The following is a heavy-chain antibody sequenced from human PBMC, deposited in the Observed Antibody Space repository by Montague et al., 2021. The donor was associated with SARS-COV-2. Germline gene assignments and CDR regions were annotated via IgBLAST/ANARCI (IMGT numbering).Heavy chain of an antibody. CDR2: IDQEHGTI. J-gene: IGHJ6*03. Sequence: SLRLSCAASGFTFSKFAMSWVRQAPGKGLEGVAGIDQEHGTIWHADSVMGRFTISRDDSKNTLYLQMASLRVEDTAVYFCASEFPGDYGYYYYYSMDDWGKGTPVTVSS. CDR1: GFTFSKFA. D-gene: IGHD4/OR15-4a*01. CDR3: ASEFPGDYGYYYYYSMDD. V-gene: IGHV3-23*01.